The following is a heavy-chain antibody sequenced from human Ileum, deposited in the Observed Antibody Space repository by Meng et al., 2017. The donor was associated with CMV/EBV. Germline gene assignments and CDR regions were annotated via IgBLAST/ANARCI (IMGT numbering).Heavy chain of an antibody. Sequence: KEEGYSDMRYERDREGKATGEGLEWMGRMKRKTGKTGTDQRYKGRLTMTKNTSITTDYMELSSLRSEDTAVYYCARVYRRTYYGDYWGQGTLVTVSS. CDR2: MKRKTGKT. D-gene: IGHD3-3*01. CDR1: GYSDMRYE. J-gene: IGHJ4*02. V-gene: IGHV1-8*01. CDR3: ARVYRRTYYGDY.